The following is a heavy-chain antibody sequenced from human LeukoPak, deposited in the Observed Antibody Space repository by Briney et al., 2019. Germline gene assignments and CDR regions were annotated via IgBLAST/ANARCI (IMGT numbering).Heavy chain of an antibody. CDR3: ARPGFWSGYYVDY. Sequence: SETLSLTCAVSGYSISSGYYWGWIRQPPGKGLEWIGSIYHSGSTYYNPSLKSRVTISVDTSKNQFSLKLRSVTAADTAVYYCARPGFWSGYYVDYWGQGTLVTVSS. V-gene: IGHV4-38-2*01. D-gene: IGHD3-3*01. CDR1: GYSISSGYY. J-gene: IGHJ4*02. CDR2: IYHSGST.